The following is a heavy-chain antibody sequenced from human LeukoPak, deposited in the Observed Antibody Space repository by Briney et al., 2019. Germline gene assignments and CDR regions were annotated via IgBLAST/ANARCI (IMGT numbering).Heavy chain of an antibody. CDR2: ISGDGGST. D-gene: IGHD2-2*01. J-gene: IGHJ4*02. CDR1: GLTLRSFA. Sequence: GGSLRLSCEVSGLTLRSFAMSWVRQPAGKGLEWVSAISGDGGSTEYADSVKGRFTISRDNSKNTVYLQMNSLRAGDTALYYCAAMTTAAANAFFYWGRGTEATVSA. CDR3: AAMTTAAANAFFY. V-gene: IGHV3-23*01.